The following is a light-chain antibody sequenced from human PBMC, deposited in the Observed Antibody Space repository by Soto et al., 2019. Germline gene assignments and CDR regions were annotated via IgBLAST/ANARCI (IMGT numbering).Light chain of an antibody. V-gene: IGKV1-27*01. CDR2: AAS. J-gene: IGKJ1*01. CDR1: QSISNH. CDR3: QKYNSYSRK. Sequence: DIQMTHSPSSLSASVEDRVIITCLASQSISNHLNWYQQKPGKVPKLLIYAASTLQSGVPSRFSGSGSGTDFTLTISSLQPEDVATYYCQKYNSYSRKFGQGTKVDIK.